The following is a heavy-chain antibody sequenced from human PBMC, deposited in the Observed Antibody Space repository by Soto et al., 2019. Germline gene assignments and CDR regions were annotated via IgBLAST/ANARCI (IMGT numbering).Heavy chain of an antibody. D-gene: IGHD2-2*01. CDR3: AREPPYPSYCSGTSCDGDYFDY. CDR1: GFTFSSYG. Sequence: QVQLVESGGGVVQPGSSLRLSCAASGFTFSSYGMHWVRPAPGKGLEWVAVIWSDGSNKYYADSVKGRFTISRDNSKNTLYLQMNGLGAADTAVYYCAREPPYPSYCSGTSCDGDYFDYCGQGTLVTVSS. V-gene: IGHV3-33*01. CDR2: IWSDGSNK. J-gene: IGHJ4*02.